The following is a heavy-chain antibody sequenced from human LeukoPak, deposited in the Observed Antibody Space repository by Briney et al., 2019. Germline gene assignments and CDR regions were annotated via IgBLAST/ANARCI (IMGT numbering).Heavy chain of an antibody. CDR3: ARTSLYDFWSGYYRD. D-gene: IGHD3-3*01. CDR1: GYTFTGYY. Sequence: XSVKVSCKASGYTFTGYYMHWVRQAPGQGLEWMGRINPNSGGTNYAQKFQGRVTMTRDTSISTAYMELSRLRSDDTAVYYCARTSLYDFWSGYYRDWGQGTLVTVSS. J-gene: IGHJ4*02. CDR2: INPNSGGT. V-gene: IGHV1-2*06.